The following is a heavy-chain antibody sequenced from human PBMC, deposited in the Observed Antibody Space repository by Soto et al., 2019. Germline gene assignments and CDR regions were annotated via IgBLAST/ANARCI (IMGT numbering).Heavy chain of an antibody. CDR2: ISWNSGSI. J-gene: IGHJ4*02. D-gene: IGHD4-17*01. Sequence: EVQLVESGGGLAQPGRSLRLSCAASGFTFDDYAMHWVRQAPGKGLEWVSGISWNSGSIGYADSVKGRFTISRDNAKNSLYLQMNSLRAEDTALYYCAIFRTVTTPFDYWGQGTLVTVSS. CDR1: GFTFDDYA. CDR3: AIFRTVTTPFDY. V-gene: IGHV3-9*01.